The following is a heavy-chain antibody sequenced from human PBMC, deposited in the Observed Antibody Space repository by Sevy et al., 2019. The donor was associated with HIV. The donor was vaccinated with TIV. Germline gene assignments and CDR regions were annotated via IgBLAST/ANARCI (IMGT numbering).Heavy chain of an antibody. CDR3: AKVDGALTGIDP. J-gene: IGHJ5*02. CDR1: GFTFSDYA. V-gene: IGHV3-30*18. D-gene: IGHD7-27*01. CDR2: MSYDGSNQ. Sequence: GGSLRLSCAASGFTFSDYAMHWVRLAPGKGLEWVALMSYDGSNQYYADSVKGRFTISRDNSKNTLYLQMNSLRVEDTAVYYCAKVDGALTGIDPWGQRTLVTVSS.